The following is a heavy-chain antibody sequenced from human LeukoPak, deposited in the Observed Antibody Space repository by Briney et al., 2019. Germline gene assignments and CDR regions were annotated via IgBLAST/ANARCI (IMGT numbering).Heavy chain of an antibody. CDR3: ARGPTLDS. CDR2: IYYSGST. CDR1: GGSISNYY. Sequence: SETLSLTCTVSGGSISNYYWSWIRQPPGKGLEWIGYIYYSGSTNYNPSLKSRVTISVDTSKNQFSLKLSSVTAADTAVYYCARGPTLDSWGQGTLVTVSS. V-gene: IGHV4-59*01. J-gene: IGHJ5*01. D-gene: IGHD4-17*01.